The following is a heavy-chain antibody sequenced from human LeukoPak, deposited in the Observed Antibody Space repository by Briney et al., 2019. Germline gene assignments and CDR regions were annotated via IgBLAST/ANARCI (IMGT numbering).Heavy chain of an antibody. V-gene: IGHV3-30*16. CDR2: LSHEGSHK. CDR3: ASPAYYYGSGSYSPFDY. CDR1: GLNHSSYA. Sequence: QSGGSVRLLHAVWGLNHSSYAMHGAPDPPGRARVGGADLSHEGSHKYYADSVKGRFTISRDNSKNTLYLQMNSLRAEDTAVYYCASPAYYYGSGSYSPFDYWGQGTLVTVSS. D-gene: IGHD3-10*01. J-gene: IGHJ4*02.